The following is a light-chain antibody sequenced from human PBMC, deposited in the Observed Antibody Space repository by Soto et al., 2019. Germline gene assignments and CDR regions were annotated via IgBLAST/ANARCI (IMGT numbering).Light chain of an antibody. CDR2: WAS. V-gene: IGKV4-1*01. Sequence: DIVMTQSPDSLAVSLGERATINCKSSQSVLYSSNNKNYLAWYQQKPGQPPKLLIYWASTRESGVPDRFSGSGSGTDFTLTISSLQAEDVAVYYCQQYYSTPFPFGQGTKVDIK. CDR3: QQYYSTPFP. J-gene: IGKJ2*01. CDR1: QSVLYSSNNKNY.